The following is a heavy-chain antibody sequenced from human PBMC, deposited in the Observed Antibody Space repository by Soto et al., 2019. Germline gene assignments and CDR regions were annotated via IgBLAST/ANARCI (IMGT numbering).Heavy chain of an antibody. CDR1: GYTFTSYG. J-gene: IGHJ4*02. Sequence: QVQLVQSGAEVKKPGASVKVSCKASGYTFTSYGISWERQAPGQGLEWMGWISAYNGNTNYAQKLQGRVTMTTDTSTSTAYMELRSLRSDETAVYYCARGPYCGGDCYFMGGGDYWGQGTLVTVSS. CDR2: ISAYNGNT. D-gene: IGHD2-21*02. V-gene: IGHV1-18*01. CDR3: ARGPYCGGDCYFMGGGDY.